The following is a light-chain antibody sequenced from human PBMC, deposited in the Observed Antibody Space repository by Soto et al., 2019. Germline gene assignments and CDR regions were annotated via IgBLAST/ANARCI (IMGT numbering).Light chain of an antibody. V-gene: IGLV2-8*01. CDR3: SSYGGSNNLV. CDR1: SSDVGGYNY. J-gene: IGLJ2*01. Sequence: QSALTQPPSASGSPGQSVTISCTGTSSDVGGYNYVSWYQQHPDKAPKLIIYEVRQRPSGVPDRFSGSKSGNTASLTVSGLQADDEADYYCSSYGGSNNLVFGGGTQLTVL. CDR2: EVR.